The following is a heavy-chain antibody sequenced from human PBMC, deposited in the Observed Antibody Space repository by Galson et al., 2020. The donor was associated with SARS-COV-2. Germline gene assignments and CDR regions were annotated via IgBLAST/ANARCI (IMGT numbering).Heavy chain of an antibody. J-gene: IGHJ5*02. D-gene: IGHD3-9*01. CDR1: GGSFNDYY. V-gene: IGHV4-34*01. Sequence: PSETLSLTCAVYGGSFNDYYWSWIRQPPGKGLEWIGGITHSGSTNYNPSLKSRATISVDTSKNQFSLKLSTVTAADTAVYYCARRSDILTGYYRGWFDPWGQGTLVTVSS. CDR3: ARRSDILTGYYRGWFDP. CDR2: ITHSGST.